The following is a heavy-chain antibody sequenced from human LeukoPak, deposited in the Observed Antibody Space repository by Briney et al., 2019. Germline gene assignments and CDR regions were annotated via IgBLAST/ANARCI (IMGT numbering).Heavy chain of an antibody. CDR1: GGSISSGAYY. J-gene: IGHJ3*02. V-gene: IGHV4-31*03. CDR2: IYYSGST. D-gene: IGHD3-22*01. CDR3: ARSGYKYGDAFEI. Sequence: SETLSLTCTVSGGSISSGAYYWSWIRQHPGKGLEWVGYIYYSGSTYYNPSLKSRVTMSVDTSKNQFSLNPSSVTAADTAMYYCARSGYKYGDAFEIWGQGTMVTVSS.